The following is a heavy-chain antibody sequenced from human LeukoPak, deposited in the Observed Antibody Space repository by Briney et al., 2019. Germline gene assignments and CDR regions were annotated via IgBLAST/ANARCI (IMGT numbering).Heavy chain of an antibody. Sequence: ASVKVSCKASGYTFTSYDMNWVRQAPGQGLEWMGGISAYNGNTNYAQKLQGRVTITTDTSTSTAYMELRSLRSDDTDVCYCARDYYDRSGYRIWFDLWGQGTLVTVSS. V-gene: IGHV1-18*01. CDR1: GYTFTSYD. CDR3: ARDYYDRSGYRIWFDL. D-gene: IGHD3-22*01. J-gene: IGHJ5*02. CDR2: ISAYNGNT.